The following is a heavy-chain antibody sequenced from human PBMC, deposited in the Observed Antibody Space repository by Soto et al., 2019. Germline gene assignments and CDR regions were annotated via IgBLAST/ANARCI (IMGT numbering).Heavy chain of an antibody. CDR2: IKQDGSEK. CDR3: ARDPYSSSWRHFDY. J-gene: IGHJ4*02. V-gene: IGHV3-7*01. D-gene: IGHD6-13*01. CDR1: GFTFGSYW. Sequence: GWSLRLSCAASGFTFGSYWMSWVRQAPGKGLEWVANIKQDGSEKYYVDSVKGRFTISRDNAKNSLYLQMNSLRAEDTAVYYCARDPYSSSWRHFDYWGQGTLVIVSS.